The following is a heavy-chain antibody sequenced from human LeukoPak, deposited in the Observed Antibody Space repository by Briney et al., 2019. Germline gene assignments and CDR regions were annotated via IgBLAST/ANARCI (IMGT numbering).Heavy chain of an antibody. CDR2: KWYDGSNK. D-gene: IGHD3-22*01. J-gene: IGHJ3*02. CDR3: ARGFRGKNSGYYSSAFDI. V-gene: IGHV3-33*01. Sequence: GGSLRLSCAASGFTFSSYGMHWVRQAPGKGLEWVAVKWYDGSNKYYADSVKGRFTISRDNSKNTLYLQMNSLRAEDTAVYYCARGFRGKNSGYYSSAFDIWGQGTMVTVSS. CDR1: GFTFSSYG.